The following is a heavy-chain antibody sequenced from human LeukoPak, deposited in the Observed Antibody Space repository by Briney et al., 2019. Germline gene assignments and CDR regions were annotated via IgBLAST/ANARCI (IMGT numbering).Heavy chain of an antibody. Sequence: GSSVKVSCKASGGTFSSYAISWVRQAPGQGLEWMGIINPSGGSTSYAQKFQGRVTMTRDTSTSTVYMELSSLRSEDTAVYYCARDPLGYYDSWDAFDIWGQGTMVTVSS. J-gene: IGHJ3*02. D-gene: IGHD3-22*01. V-gene: IGHV1-46*01. CDR2: INPSGGST. CDR3: ARDPLGYYDSWDAFDI. CDR1: GGTFSSYA.